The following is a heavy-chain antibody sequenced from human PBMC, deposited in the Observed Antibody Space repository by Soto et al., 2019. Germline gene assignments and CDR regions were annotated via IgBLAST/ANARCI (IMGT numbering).Heavy chain of an antibody. J-gene: IGHJ4*02. D-gene: IGHD2-2*01. CDR1: GGSISGYY. CDR3: ARTADIVVVPAAMEGVGGYFDY. Sequence: SSETLSLTCTVSGGSISGYYWSWIRQAPGRGLEWIGYIYHSGSTNYNPSLKSRVTISVDTSKNQFSLNLSSVTAADTAVYYCARTADIVVVPAAMEGVGGYFDYWGQGTLVTLSS. CDR2: IYHSGST. V-gene: IGHV4-59*01.